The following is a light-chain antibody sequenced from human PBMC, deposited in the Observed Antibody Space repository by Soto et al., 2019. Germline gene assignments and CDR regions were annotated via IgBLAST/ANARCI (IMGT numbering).Light chain of an antibody. CDR3: CSYAGTYPLV. CDR2: DAN. CDR1: SSDVGGYNY. J-gene: IGLJ1*01. V-gene: IGLV2-11*01. Sequence: QSVLTQPRSVSGSPGQSVTISCTGTSSDVGGYNYVSWYQQHPGKAPKLMIFDANKRPSGVPDRISGSKFGNTASLTISGLQTEDEADYYCCSYAGTYPLVFGSGTKLTVL.